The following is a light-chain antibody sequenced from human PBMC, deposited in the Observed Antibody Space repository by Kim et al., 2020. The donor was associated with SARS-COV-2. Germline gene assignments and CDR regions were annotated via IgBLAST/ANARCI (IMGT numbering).Light chain of an antibody. CDR3: CSYAGSSWV. V-gene: IGLV2-11*01. J-gene: IGLJ3*02. Sequence: PGQSVTISCTGTSSDVGGYNYVSWYQQHPGKAHKLMIYDVSKRPSGVPDRFSGSKSGNTASLTISGLQAEDEADYYCCSYAGSSWVFGGGTQLTVL. CDR1: SSDVGGYNY. CDR2: DVS.